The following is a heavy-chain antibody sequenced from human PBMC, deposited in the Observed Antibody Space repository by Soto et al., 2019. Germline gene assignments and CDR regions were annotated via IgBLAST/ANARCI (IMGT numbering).Heavy chain of an antibody. J-gene: IGHJ4*02. CDR3: AQAEVTVVTPYYFDY. CDR1: GFTFSSHG. V-gene: IGHV3-30*18. D-gene: IGHD2-21*02. CDR2: ISYDGSNK. Sequence: QVQLVESGGGVVQPGRSLRLSCAASGFTFSSHGMHWVRQAPGKGLEWVAVISYDGSNKYYADSVKGRFTISRDNSKNTLYLQMNSLRAEDTAVYYCAQAEVTVVTPYYFDYWGQGTLVTVSS.